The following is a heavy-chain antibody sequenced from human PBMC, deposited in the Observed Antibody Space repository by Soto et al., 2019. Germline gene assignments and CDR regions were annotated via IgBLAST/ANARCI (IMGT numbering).Heavy chain of an antibody. D-gene: IGHD3-3*01. Sequence: EVQLVESGGGLVQPGGSLRLSCATSGFTFSSYWMHWVRQGPGKGLEWVARINGDGDNITSADSVQGRFTISRDNAINILYLQMNSLRVEYTDVYYCARRQLRFFTPGDMGVWGKETTVSVSS. CDR3: ARRQLRFFTPGDMGV. J-gene: IGHJ6*03. V-gene: IGHV3-74*01. CDR2: INGDGDNI. CDR1: GFTFSSYW.